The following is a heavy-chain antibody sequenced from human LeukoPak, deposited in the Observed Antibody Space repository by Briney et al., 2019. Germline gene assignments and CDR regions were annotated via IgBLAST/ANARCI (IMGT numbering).Heavy chain of an antibody. CDR3: ASRPFETTVVPWDFY. CDR1: GYIFTSYW. J-gene: IGHJ4*02. Sequence: GESLKISCKGSGYIFTSYWIGWVRQMPGKGLEWMGIIRPMNSDVRYSPSFQGQVTISADRSINTAYLQWSSPTASDTAMYYCASRPFETTVVPWDFYWGQGTQVTVSS. D-gene: IGHD4-23*01. CDR2: IRPMNSDV. V-gene: IGHV5-51*01.